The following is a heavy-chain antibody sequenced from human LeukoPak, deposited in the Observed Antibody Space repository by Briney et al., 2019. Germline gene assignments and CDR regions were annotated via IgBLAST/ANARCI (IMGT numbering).Heavy chain of an antibody. CDR2: INPNSCGT. Sequence: GASVTVSCMASGYTFTDYYLHWVRQAPGKGVEWVGCINPNSCGTNYAQKFQGWVTMTRDTSISTAYIELSRLRSDDAAVYYCAMVAGVRGPYGMDVWGQGTRSPSP. D-gene: IGHD6-19*01. J-gene: IGHJ6*02. CDR3: AMVAGVRGPYGMDV. V-gene: IGHV1-2*04. CDR1: GYTFTDYY.